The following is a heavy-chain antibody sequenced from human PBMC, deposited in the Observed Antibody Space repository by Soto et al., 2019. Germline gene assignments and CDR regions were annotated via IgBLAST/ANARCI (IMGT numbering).Heavy chain of an antibody. D-gene: IGHD3-3*01. CDR2: INAGNGNT. V-gene: IGHV1-3*01. J-gene: IGHJ5*01. CDR3: ARGFPLWLDS. CDR1: GYTFTSYA. Sequence: VASVKVSCKASGYTFTSYAIDWVRQAPGQRLEWMGWINAGNGNTKYSQKFQDRVTITRDTSASTAYMELSSLRSEDTAVYYCARGFPLWLDSRGQGTLVTVSS.